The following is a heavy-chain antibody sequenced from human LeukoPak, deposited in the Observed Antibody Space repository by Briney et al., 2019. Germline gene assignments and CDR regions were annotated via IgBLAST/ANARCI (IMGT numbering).Heavy chain of an antibody. V-gene: IGHV3-23*01. D-gene: IGHD2-2*01. CDR3: AKDRALPAAKYYFDY. CDR2: ISGSGGST. J-gene: IGHJ4*02. CDR1: GFTFSSYA. Sequence: GGSLRLSCAASGFTFSSYAMSWVRQAPGKGLEWVSAISGSGGSTYYADSVKGRFTISRDNSKNTLYLQMNSLRAEYTAVYYCAKDRALPAAKYYFDYWGQGTLVTVSS.